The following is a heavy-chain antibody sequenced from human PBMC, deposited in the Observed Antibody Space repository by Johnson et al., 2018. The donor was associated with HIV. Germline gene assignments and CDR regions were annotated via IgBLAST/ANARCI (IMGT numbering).Heavy chain of an antibody. V-gene: IGHV3-7*05. CDR1: GFTFSRYW. D-gene: IGHD2-2*01. Sequence: VQLVESGGGLVQPGGSLRLSCAASGFTFSRYWMSWVRQAPGKGLEWVANIKQDGSEKYYVDSVKGRFTISIDNAKNSVYLQMNSLRAEDTAVYYCARGTLAAFDIWGQGTKVTVSS. J-gene: IGHJ3*02. CDR3: ARGTLAAFDI. CDR2: IKQDGSEK.